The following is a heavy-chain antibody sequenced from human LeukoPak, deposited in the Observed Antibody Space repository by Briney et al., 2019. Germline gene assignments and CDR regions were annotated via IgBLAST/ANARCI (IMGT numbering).Heavy chain of an antibody. J-gene: IGHJ4*02. Sequence: TLSLTCTVSGGSVSSGGYYWSWIRQHPGKGLEWIGYIYYSGSTYYNPSLKSRVTISVDTSKNQLSLKLSSVTAADTAVYYCARDYGSGTYRFDYWGQGTQVTVSS. D-gene: IGHD3-10*01. CDR2: IYYSGST. CDR1: GGSVSSGGYY. CDR3: ARDYGSGTYRFDY. V-gene: IGHV4-31*03.